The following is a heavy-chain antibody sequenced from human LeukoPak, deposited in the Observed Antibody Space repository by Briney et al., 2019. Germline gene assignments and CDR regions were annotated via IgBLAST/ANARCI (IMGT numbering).Heavy chain of an antibody. D-gene: IGHD2-15*01. V-gene: IGHV4-59*01. CDR1: GGSISSYY. CDR2: IYYSGST. J-gene: IGHJ4*02. CDR3: AREYCSGGSCHFDY. Sequence: SETLSFTCTVSGGSISSYYWSWIRQPPGKGLEWIGYIYYSGSTNYNPSLKSRVTISVDTSKNQFSLKLSSVTAADTAVYYCAREYCSGGSCHFDYWGQGTLVTVSS.